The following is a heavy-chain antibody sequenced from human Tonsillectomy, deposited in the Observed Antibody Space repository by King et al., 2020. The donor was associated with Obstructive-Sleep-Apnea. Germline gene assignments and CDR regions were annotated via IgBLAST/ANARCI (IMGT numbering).Heavy chain of an antibody. D-gene: IGHD6-19*01. CDR1: GFTYSDYW. CDR2: INPDGTEK. V-gene: IGHV3-7*03. J-gene: IGHJ4*02. Sequence: VQLVESGGGLVQPGGSLRLSCEVSGFTYSDYWMNWVRQAPGKGLEWVANINPDGTEKYYVDSVKGRFTISRDNAKDSLYLQMNSLRVDDTAPYYCARVVAGIPDYWGQGTLVTVSS. CDR3: ARVVAGIPDY.